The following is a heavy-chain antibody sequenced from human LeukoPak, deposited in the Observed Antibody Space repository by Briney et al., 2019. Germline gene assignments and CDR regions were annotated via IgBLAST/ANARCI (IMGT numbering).Heavy chain of an antibody. CDR2: ISAYNGNT. D-gene: IGHD3-10*01. CDR3: ARSLGETYYYGMDV. Sequence: GPSVKVSCKPSGYTFTSYAMSWVRQAPGQGLEWMGWISAYNGNTKYAQKLQGRVTMTADTSTSTAYMDLTSLRSDDTAVYYCARSLGETYYYGMDVWGQGTTVTVSS. J-gene: IGHJ6*02. CDR1: GYTFTSYA. V-gene: IGHV1-18*01.